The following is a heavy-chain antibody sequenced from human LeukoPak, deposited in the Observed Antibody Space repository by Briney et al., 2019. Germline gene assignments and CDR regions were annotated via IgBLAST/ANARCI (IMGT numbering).Heavy chain of an antibody. V-gene: IGHV1-2*04. CDR2: INPNSGGT. CDR1: GYTFTGYY. CDR3: ARDYGGGHSGIFNQRGMDV. D-gene: IGHD1-26*01. J-gene: IGHJ6*02. Sequence: GASVKVSCKASGYTFTGYYMHWVRQAPGQGLEWMGWINPNSGGTNYAQKFQGWVTMTRDTSISTAYMELSRLRSDDTAVYYCARDYGGGHSGIFNQRGMDVWGQGTTVTVSS.